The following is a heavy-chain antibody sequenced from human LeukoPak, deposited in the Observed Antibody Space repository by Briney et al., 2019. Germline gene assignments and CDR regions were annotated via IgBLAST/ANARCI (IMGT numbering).Heavy chain of an antibody. Sequence: SETLSLTCTVSGDSISGYYWRWTRQPPGKGLEWIGYIYYSGSTNYNPSLKSRVTISVDTSKNQFSLKLSSVTAADTGVYYCARHYPYGSGSYSPFYFDYWGQGTLVTVSS. CDR2: IYYSGST. J-gene: IGHJ4*02. D-gene: IGHD3-10*01. CDR3: ARHYPYGSGSYSPFYFDY. V-gene: IGHV4-59*08. CDR1: GDSISGYY.